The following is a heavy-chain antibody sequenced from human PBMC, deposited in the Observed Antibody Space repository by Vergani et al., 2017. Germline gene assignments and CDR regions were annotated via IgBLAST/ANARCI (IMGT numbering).Heavy chain of an antibody. Sequence: EVQLLESGGGLVQPGGSLRLSCAASGFTFSSYAMSWVRQAPGKGLEWVSAISGSGGSTYYADSVKGRFTISRDTAKNTLYLQMNSLRAEDTAVYYCAKYSYYDSSGYYFSGYFDYWGQGTLVTVSS. D-gene: IGHD3-22*01. V-gene: IGHV3-23*01. CDR1: GFTFSSYA. J-gene: IGHJ4*02. CDR2: ISGSGGST. CDR3: AKYSYYDSSGYYFSGYFDY.